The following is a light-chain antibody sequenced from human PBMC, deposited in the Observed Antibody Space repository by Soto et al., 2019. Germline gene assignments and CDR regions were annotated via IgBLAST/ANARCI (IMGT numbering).Light chain of an antibody. CDR3: SSYAGNNSPYV. CDR2: EVS. Sequence: QSALTQPPSASGSPGQSVTISCTGNSSDVGGYNDVSWYQHHPGKAPKLMVSEVSKRPSGVPDRFSGSKSGNTASLTVSGLPAEDEADYCCSSYAGNNSPYVFGTGTKLTVL. J-gene: IGLJ1*01. V-gene: IGLV2-8*01. CDR1: SSDVGGYND.